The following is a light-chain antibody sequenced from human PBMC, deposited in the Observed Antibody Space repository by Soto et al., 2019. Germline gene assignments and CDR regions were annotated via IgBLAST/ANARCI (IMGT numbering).Light chain of an antibody. CDR2: DAS. CDR1: QSVGGY. Sequence: EIVLTQSPATLSLSPGERATLSCRASQSVGGYLDWYQQKPGQPPTLLIYDASNRASGIPARFSGSGSGTDFTLTISSLEPEDLAVYYCHQRSNWPPLTFGGGTKVEIK. CDR3: HQRSNWPPLT. V-gene: IGKV3-11*01. J-gene: IGKJ4*01.